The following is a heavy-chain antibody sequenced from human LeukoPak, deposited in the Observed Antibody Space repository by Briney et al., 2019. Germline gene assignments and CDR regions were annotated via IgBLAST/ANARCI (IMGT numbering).Heavy chain of an antibody. CDR2: VRYDETTK. Sequence: GGSLRLSCAASGFTFSNYGMHWVRQAPGKGLEWVAFVRYDETTKFYADSVKGRFTISRDNAKNSLYLQMNSLRAEDTAVYYCARDPYSSSWYDYWGQGTLVTVSS. V-gene: IGHV3-30*02. D-gene: IGHD6-13*01. CDR1: GFTFSNYG. CDR3: ARDPYSSSWYDY. J-gene: IGHJ4*02.